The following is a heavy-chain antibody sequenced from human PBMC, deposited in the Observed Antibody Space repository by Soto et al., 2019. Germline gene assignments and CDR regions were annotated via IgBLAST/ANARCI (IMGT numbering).Heavy chain of an antibody. D-gene: IGHD2-15*01. CDR2: IYYSGST. CDR1: GGSISSYY. J-gene: IGHJ4*02. Sequence: ASETLSLTCTVSGGSISSYYWSWIRQPPGKGLEWIGYIYYSGSTNYNPSLKSRVTISVDTSKNQFSLKLSSVTAADTAVYYCARLGYCSGGSCYLDYWGQGTLVTVSS. CDR3: ARLGYCSGGSCYLDY. V-gene: IGHV4-59*08.